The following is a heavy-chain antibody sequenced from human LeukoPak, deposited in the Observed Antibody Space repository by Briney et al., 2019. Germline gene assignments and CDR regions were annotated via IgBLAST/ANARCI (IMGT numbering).Heavy chain of an antibody. D-gene: IGHD2-15*01. J-gene: IGHJ4*02. V-gene: IGHV3-30*04. CDR1: GFNFNIYA. CDR3: AKDRGGSDFDY. Sequence: GGSLRLSCVASGFNFNIYAIHWVRQAPGKGLEWVALISSNGGRKDYADSVKGRFTIDRDNSKNTVYLQMNSLRAEDTAVYYCAKDRGGSDFDYWGQGTLVTVSS. CDR2: ISSNGGRK.